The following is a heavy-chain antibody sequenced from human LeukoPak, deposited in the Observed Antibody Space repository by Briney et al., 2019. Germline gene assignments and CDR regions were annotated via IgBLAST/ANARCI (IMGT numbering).Heavy chain of an antibody. Sequence: NTSETLSLTCTVSGVSLSTYYWNWLRHRAEKGLEWVGRIYNSASTDYNPSLESRVTISVDRSKNQFSLKLTSVTAADTAVYYCANSISMDFEYWGQGTLVTVSS. CDR1: GVSLSTYY. V-gene: IGHV4-4*07. J-gene: IGHJ4*02. CDR3: ANSISMDFEY. D-gene: IGHD2/OR15-2a*01. CDR2: IYNSAST.